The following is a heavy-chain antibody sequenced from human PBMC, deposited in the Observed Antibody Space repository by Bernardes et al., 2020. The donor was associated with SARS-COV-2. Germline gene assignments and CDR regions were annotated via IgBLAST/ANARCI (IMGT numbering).Heavy chain of an antibody. CDR2: MSGSGGST. J-gene: IGHJ3*02. CDR1: GFTFSSYA. D-gene: IGHD1-26*01. CDR3: ATTTTSFPFRDAFDI. Sequence: GGSLRLSCAASGFTFSSYAMSWVRQAPGKGLEWVSAMSGSGGSTYYADSVKGRFTISRDNSKNTLYLQMNSLRAEDTAVYYCATTTTSFPFRDAFDIWGQGTMVTVSS. V-gene: IGHV3-23*01.